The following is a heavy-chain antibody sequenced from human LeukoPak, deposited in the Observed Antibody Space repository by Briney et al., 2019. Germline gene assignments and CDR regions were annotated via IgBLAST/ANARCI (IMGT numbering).Heavy chain of an antibody. CDR2: IYPGDSDT. Sequence: GESLKISCKGSGYSFNTYWIGWVRQMPGKGLEWMGIIYPGDSDTRYSPSFQGQVTISADKSISTAHLQWSSLKASDTAMYYCARHGNSQGGNYYYYYYYMDVWGKGTTVTVSS. V-gene: IGHV5-51*01. CDR3: ARHGNSQGGNYYYYYYYMDV. J-gene: IGHJ6*03. D-gene: IGHD4-23*01. CDR1: GYSFNTYW.